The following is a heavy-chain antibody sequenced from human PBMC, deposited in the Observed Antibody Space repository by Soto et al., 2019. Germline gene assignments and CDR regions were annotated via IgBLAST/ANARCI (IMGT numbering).Heavy chain of an antibody. V-gene: IGHV4-39*01. D-gene: IGHD4-17*01. J-gene: IGHJ4*02. Sequence: QLQLQESGPGLVKPSETLSLTCTVSGDSGGFISSSSYHWGWIRQPPWKGLEWIGNIYYSGSTYYNPPLRSLVTISGDTSKSQFPLRLTSVTAADTAVYYCARHPPYGPLDYWGQGTLVTVSS. CDR3: ARHPPYGPLDY. CDR2: IYYSGST. CDR1: GDSGGFISSSSYH.